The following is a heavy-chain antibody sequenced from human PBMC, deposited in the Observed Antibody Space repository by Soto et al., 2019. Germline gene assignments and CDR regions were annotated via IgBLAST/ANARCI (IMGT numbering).Heavy chain of an antibody. Sequence: PSETLSLTCTVSGGSVSSGSYYWSWIRQPPGKGLEWIGYIYYSGSTNYNPSLKSRVTISVDTSKNQFSLKLSSVTAADTAVYYCASQRISLGELDYWGQGTLVTVSS. CDR1: GGSVSSGSYY. D-gene: IGHD3-16*01. V-gene: IGHV4-61*01. CDR3: ASQRISLGELDY. J-gene: IGHJ4*02. CDR2: IYYSGST.